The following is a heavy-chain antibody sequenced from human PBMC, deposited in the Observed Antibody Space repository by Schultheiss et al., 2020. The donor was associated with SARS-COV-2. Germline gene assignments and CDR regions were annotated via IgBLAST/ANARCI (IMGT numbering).Heavy chain of an antibody. CDR2: ISSSSSYI. CDR3: ARLTMIVVAFDY. D-gene: IGHD3-22*01. Sequence: GGSLRLSCAASGFTFSSYSMNWVRQAPGKGLEWVSSISSSSSYIYYADSVKGRFTISRDNAKNSLYLQMNSLRAEDTAVYYCARLTMIVVAFDYWGQGTLVTVSS. V-gene: IGHV3-21*04. J-gene: IGHJ4*02. CDR1: GFTFSSYS.